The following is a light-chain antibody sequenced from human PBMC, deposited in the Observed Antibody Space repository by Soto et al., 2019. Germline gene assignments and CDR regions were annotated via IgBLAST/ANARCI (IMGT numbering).Light chain of an antibody. J-gene: IGLJ1*01. CDR1: SSNLGAPYD. CDR3: QSYDSSLSGYV. CDR2: GNN. Sequence: QSVLTQPPSVSVAPGQTVISSCSGSSSNLGAPYDVNWFRQLPGTVPRLLIYGNNNRPSGVPDRFPGSKPGTSASLAITGLQAEDEADYYCQSYDSSLSGYVFGTGTKVTVL. V-gene: IGLV1-40*01.